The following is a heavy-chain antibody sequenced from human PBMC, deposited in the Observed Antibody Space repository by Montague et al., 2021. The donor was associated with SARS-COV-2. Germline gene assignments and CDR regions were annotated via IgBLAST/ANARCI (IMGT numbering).Heavy chain of an antibody. J-gene: IGHJ6*02. V-gene: IGHV4-34*01. CDR2: INHSGSN. CDR3: TREGYQVLWSDYYYYGMDV. Sequence: SETLSLTCAVYGGSFSGYYWSWIHQPPGKGLEWIGEINHSGSNNYNPSLKSRVTISVDTSKNQFSLKLSAVTAADTAVYYCTREGYQVLWSDYYYYGMDVWGQGTTVTVSS. CDR1: GGSFSGYY. D-gene: IGHD2-2*01.